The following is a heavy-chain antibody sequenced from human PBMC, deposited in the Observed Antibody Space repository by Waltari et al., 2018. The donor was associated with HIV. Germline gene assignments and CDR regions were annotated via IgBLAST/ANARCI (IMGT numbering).Heavy chain of an antibody. D-gene: IGHD6-13*01. CDR1: GYTFVDYA. J-gene: IGHJ6*02. V-gene: IGHV1-3*04. Sequence: QVQLVQSGAEVKKPGASVKVSCKTSGYTFVDYAIHWVRQAPGQRLEWMGWINTGNGNKKYSQEFQGRVSITRDTSASTVFMELSRLRSEDTALYYCTRDEFSSWSQSGGMDVWGQGTTVTVS. CDR2: INTGNGNK. CDR3: TRDEFSSWSQSGGMDV.